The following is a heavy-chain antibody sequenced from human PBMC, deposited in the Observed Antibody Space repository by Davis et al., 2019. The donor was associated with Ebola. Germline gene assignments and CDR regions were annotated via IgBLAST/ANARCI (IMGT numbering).Heavy chain of an antibody. CDR2: ISGSGGST. CDR1: GFTFSNYA. J-gene: IGHJ4*02. V-gene: IGHV3-23*01. D-gene: IGHD3-22*01. CDR3: AKAIWTMIVVVPPLDY. Sequence: GGSLRLSCAASGFTFSNYAMSWVRQAPGKGLEWVSAISGSGGSTYYADSVKGRFTISRDNSKNTLYLKMNSLRAEDTAVYYCAKAIWTMIVVVPPLDYWGQGTLVTVSS.